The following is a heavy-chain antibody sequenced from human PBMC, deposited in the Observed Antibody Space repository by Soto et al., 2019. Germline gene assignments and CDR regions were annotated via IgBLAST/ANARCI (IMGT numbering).Heavy chain of an antibody. J-gene: IGHJ4*02. D-gene: IGHD6-13*01. CDR2: IIPILGIA. CDR3: ASHFYSSSWYGGDNFDY. CDR1: GGTFSSYT. Sequence: QVQLVQSGAEVKKPGSSVKVSCKASGGTFSSYTISWVRQAPGQGLEWMGRIIPILGIANYAQKFQGRVTITADKSTSTAYMELSRLRSEDTAVYYCASHFYSSSWYGGDNFDYWGQGTLVTVSS. V-gene: IGHV1-69*02.